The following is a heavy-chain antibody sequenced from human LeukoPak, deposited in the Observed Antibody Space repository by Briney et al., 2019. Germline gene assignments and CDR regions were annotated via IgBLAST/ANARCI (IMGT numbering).Heavy chain of an antibody. J-gene: IGHJ4*02. D-gene: IGHD6-13*01. V-gene: IGHV3-11*01. CDR1: GFTFSDYY. Sequence: PGGSLRLSCAASGFTFSDYYMSWIRQAPGKGLEGISYIISSGSTISYADSVKGRFTISRDNAKNSLYLQMNRLRAEDTAVYYCASPWIAAAGSAGDYWGQGTLVTVSS. CDR2: IISSGSTI. CDR3: ASPWIAAAGSAGDY.